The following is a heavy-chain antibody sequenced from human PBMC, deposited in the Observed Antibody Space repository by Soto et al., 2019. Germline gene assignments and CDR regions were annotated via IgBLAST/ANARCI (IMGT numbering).Heavy chain of an antibody. J-gene: IGHJ5*02. Sequence: AETLSLTCAVYGGFLSESYWTWIRQPPGKGLEWIGEINHVGGTNYNPSLKSRVTMSVDTSQNQFSLRLISVTAADTAMYFCVRIRYQLPSSVLWLDPWGQGTPVTVSS. D-gene: IGHD3-16*01. CDR2: INHVGGT. CDR3: VRIRYQLPSSVLWLDP. CDR1: GGFLSESY. V-gene: IGHV4-34*01.